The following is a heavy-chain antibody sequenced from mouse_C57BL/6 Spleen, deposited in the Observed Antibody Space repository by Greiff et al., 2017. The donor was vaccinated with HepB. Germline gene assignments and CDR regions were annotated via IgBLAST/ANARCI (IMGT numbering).Heavy chain of an antibody. CDR3: ARPRIPWYFDV. V-gene: IGHV5-6*01. CDR1: GFTFSSYG. Sequence: EVQRVESGGDLVKPGGSLKLSCAASGFTFSSYGMSWVRQTPDKRLEWVATISSGGRYTYYPDSVMGRFTISRDNAKNTLYLQMSSLKSEDTAMYYCARPRIPWYFDVWGTGTTVTVCS. CDR2: ISSGGRYT. J-gene: IGHJ1*03.